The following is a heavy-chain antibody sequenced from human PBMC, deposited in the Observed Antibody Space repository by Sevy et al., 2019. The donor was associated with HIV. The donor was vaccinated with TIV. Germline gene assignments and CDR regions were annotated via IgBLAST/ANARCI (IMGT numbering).Heavy chain of an antibody. D-gene: IGHD3-16*01. J-gene: IGHJ5*02. V-gene: IGHV3-7*03. CDR1: GLTFSSYW. CDR2: IKQDGSEK. Sequence: GGSLRLSCAASGLTFSSYWMSWVRQAPGKGLEWVANIKQDGSEKYYVDSVKGRFTISRDNAKNSLYLQMNSLRAEDTAVYYCASPGGKGFDPWGQGTLVTVSS. CDR3: ASPGGKGFDP.